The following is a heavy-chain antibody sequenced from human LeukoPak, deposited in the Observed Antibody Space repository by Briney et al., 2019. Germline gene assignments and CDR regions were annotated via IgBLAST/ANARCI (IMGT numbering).Heavy chain of an antibody. J-gene: IGHJ5*02. CDR3: ASEYYGSGRKFDP. CDR1: GGSISSGSYY. V-gene: IGHV4-61*02. D-gene: IGHD3-10*01. Sequence: PSETLSLTCTVSGGSISSGSYYWSWIRQPTGKGLEWIGRIYTSGSTNYNPSLKSRVTISVDTSKNQFSLKLSSVTAADTAVYYCASEYYGSGRKFDPWGQGTLVTVSS. CDR2: IYTSGST.